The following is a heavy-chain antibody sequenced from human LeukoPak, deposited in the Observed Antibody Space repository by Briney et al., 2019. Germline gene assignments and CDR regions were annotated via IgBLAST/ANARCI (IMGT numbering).Heavy chain of an antibody. Sequence: SETLSLTCTVSGGSISSGSYYWSWIRQPAGKGLECIGRIYTSGSTDYNPSLKSRVTISVATSKNQFSLKLSSVTAADTAVYYCARATWPLCYFDYWGQGTLVTVSS. CDR1: GGSISSGSYY. D-gene: IGHD5-12*01. J-gene: IGHJ4*02. CDR2: IYTSGST. CDR3: ARATWPLCYFDY. V-gene: IGHV4-61*02.